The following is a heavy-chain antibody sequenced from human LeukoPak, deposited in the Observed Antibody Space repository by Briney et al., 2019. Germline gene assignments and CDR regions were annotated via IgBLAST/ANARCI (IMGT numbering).Heavy chain of an antibody. D-gene: IGHD3-10*01. Sequence: GGSLRLSCAASGFTFSSYWMSWVRQAPGKGLEWVAFIRYDGSNKYYADSVKGRFTISRDNSKNTLYLQMNSLRAEDTAVYYCAKDPYYYGSGATGYFDYWGQGTLVTVSS. V-gene: IGHV3-30*02. J-gene: IGHJ4*02. CDR1: GFTFSSYW. CDR2: IRYDGSNK. CDR3: AKDPYYYGSGATGYFDY.